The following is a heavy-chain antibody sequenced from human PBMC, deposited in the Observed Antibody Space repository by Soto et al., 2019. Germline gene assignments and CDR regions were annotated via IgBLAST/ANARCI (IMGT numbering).Heavy chain of an antibody. J-gene: IGHJ4*02. CDR1: GGSISSGDYY. V-gene: IGHV4-30-4*01. CDR3: ARGTTVNYPRSYYFDY. D-gene: IGHD4-4*01. Sequence: PSETLSLTCTVSGGSISSGDYYWSWIRQPPGKGLEWIGYIYYSGSTYYNPSLKSRVTISVDTSKNQFSLKLSSVTAADTAVYYCARGTTVNYPRSYYFDYWGQGTLVTVSS. CDR2: IYYSGST.